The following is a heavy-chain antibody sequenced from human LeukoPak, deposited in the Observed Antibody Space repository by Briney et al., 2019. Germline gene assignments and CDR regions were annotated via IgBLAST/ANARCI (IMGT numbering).Heavy chain of an antibody. V-gene: IGHV4-34*01. Sequence: ASETLSLTCAVYGGSFSGYYWSWIRQLPGKGLEWIGEINHSGSTNYNPSLKSRVTISVDTSKNQFSLKLSSVTAADTAVYYCARGPYCSSTSCLTYWFDPWGQGTLVTVFS. J-gene: IGHJ5*02. CDR3: ARGPYCSSTSCLTYWFDP. CDR2: INHSGST. D-gene: IGHD2-2*01. CDR1: GGSFSGYY.